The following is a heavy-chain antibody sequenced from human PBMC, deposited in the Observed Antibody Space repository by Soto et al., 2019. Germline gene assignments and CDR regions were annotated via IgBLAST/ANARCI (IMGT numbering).Heavy chain of an antibody. CDR3: ARSYVVVTAIPIFRSFDP. CDR2: IYYSGST. J-gene: IGHJ5*02. D-gene: IGHD2-21*02. CDR1: GGSISSSSYW. Sequence: QLQLQESGPGLVKPSETLSLTCTVSGGSISSSSYWWGWIRQPPGKGLEWIGSIYYSGSTYYNPSLNSRVTISVDTSKNQFSLKLSSVTAADTAVYYCARSYVVVTAIPIFRSFDPWSHGTLVTVSS. V-gene: IGHV4-39*01.